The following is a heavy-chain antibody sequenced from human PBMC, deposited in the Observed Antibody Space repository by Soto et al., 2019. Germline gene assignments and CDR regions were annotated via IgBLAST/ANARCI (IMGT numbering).Heavy chain of an antibody. V-gene: IGHV4-31*03. D-gene: IGHD1-1*01. CDR3: ARGYGGVDDGYYYGMDV. Sequence: SETLSLTCTVSGGSISSGGYYWSWIRQHPGKGLEWIGYIYYSGSTYYNPSLKSRVTISVDTSKNQFSLKLSSVTAADTAVYYCARGYGGVDDGYYYGMDVWGQGTTVTVSS. CDR1: GGSISSGGYY. CDR2: IYYSGST. J-gene: IGHJ6*02.